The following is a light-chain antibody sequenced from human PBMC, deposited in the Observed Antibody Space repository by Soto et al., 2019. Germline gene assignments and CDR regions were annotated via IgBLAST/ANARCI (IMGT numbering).Light chain of an antibody. CDR1: GSDVGGYNF. CDR2: EVS. J-gene: IGLJ2*01. Sequence: QSVLTQPPSASGSPGQSVTISCTGTGSDVGGYNFVSWYQQHPGKAPKLLIYEVSKRPSGVPDRFSGSKSDNTASLTVSGLQAEDEADYYCSSFAGGNNLLFGGGTQLTVL. V-gene: IGLV2-8*01. CDR3: SSFAGGNNLL.